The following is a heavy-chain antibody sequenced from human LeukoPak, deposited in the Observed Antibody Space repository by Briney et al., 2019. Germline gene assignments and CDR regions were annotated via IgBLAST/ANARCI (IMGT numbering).Heavy chain of an antibody. CDR3: ARVKDGYNYFDY. V-gene: IGHV4-59*01. CDR2: IYYTGST. Sequence: SETLSLTPTVSGGSFTFNHWSWIWQPPRRKLEWIGYIYYTGSTVYNPSLQSRLSMSIDTSKNQFSLKLSSVTAADAGVYYCARVKDGYNYFDYWGQGSLVTVSS. D-gene: IGHD5-24*01. CDR1: GGSFTFNH. J-gene: IGHJ4*02.